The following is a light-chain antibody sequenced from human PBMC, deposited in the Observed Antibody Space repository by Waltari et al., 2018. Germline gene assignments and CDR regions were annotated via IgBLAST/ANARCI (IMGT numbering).Light chain of an antibody. CDR3: CSYAGSSTHVL. Sequence: QSALTQPASVSGSPGQSITIPCTGTSSDVGGSNYVSWYQQYPDKAPKLMIYDGSKRPSGVSNRFSGSKSGNTASLTISGLQAEDEADYYCCSYAGSSTHVLFGGGTKLTVL. CDR1: SSDVGGSNY. J-gene: IGLJ2*01. CDR2: DGS. V-gene: IGLV2-23*01.